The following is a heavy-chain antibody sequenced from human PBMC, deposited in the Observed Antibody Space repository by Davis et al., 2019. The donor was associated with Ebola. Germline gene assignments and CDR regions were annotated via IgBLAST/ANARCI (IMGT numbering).Heavy chain of an antibody. Sequence: GESLKISCAASGITFRNVVMSWVRQAPGKGLEWVAYIWYDGRNQHYIDSVKGRFTISRDNSRNTLNLQMNSLRPEDTAVYYCARDIGYSDGWPDYYYYGMDVWGQGTTVTVSS. CDR2: IWYDGRNQ. CDR3: ARDIGYSDGWPDYYYYGMDV. CDR1: GITFRNVV. V-gene: IGHV3-33*08. D-gene: IGHD6-19*01. J-gene: IGHJ6*02.